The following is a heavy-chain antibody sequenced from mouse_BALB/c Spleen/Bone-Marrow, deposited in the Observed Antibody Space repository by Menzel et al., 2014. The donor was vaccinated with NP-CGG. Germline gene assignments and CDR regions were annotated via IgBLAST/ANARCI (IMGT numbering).Heavy chain of an antibody. CDR3: TRSLVRRDHYYAMDY. CDR2: IYPGRGST. CDR1: GYTFTSYW. J-gene: IGHJ4*01. D-gene: IGHD2-14*01. V-gene: IGHV1S22*01. Sequence: LQQSGSELVRPGASVKLSCKASGYTFTSYWMHWVKQRPGQGLEWIGNIYPGRGSTNYDEKFKSKATLTVDTSSSTAYMQLSSLTSEDSAVYYCTRSLVRRDHYYAMDYWGQGTSVTVSS.